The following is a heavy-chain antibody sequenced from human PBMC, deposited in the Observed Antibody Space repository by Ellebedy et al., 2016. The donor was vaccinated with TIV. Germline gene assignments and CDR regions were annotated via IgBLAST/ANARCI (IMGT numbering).Heavy chain of an antibody. D-gene: IGHD3-10*01. Sequence: GGSLRLSCAASRFTFSDYYMSWIRQAPGKGLEWVSYISSSGYTIYYADSVKGRFTISRENAKNSLYLQMNSLRAEDTAVYYCARGGYYGSGSSSGLDIWGQGAMVTVSS. J-gene: IGHJ3*02. CDR2: ISSSGYTI. CDR3: ARGGYYGSGSSSGLDI. V-gene: IGHV3-11*01. CDR1: RFTFSDYY.